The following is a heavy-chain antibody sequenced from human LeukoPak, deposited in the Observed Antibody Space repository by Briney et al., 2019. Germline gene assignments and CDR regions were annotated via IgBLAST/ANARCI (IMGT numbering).Heavy chain of an antibody. D-gene: IGHD3-10*01. CDR1: GGSFSGYY. V-gene: IGHV4-34*01. Sequence: PSETLSLTCAVYGGSFSGYYWSWIRQPPGKGLEWIGEINHSGSTNYNPSLKSRVTISVDTSKNQFSLKLSSVTAADTAVYYCASALWFGEFAEYWGQGTLVTVSS. CDR2: INHSGST. CDR3: ASALWFGEFAEY. J-gene: IGHJ4*02.